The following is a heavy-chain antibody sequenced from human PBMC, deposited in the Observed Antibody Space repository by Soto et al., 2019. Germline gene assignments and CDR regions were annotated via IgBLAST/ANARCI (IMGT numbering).Heavy chain of an antibody. CDR3: ARDQGLVSRHYYGMDV. CDR2: INHSGST. D-gene: IGHD6-19*01. J-gene: IGHJ6*02. Sequence: SETLSLTCAVFGGSFSGSYWSWIGQPPGKGLEWIGEINHSGSTNYNPSLKSRVTISVDTSKNQFSLKLSSVTAADTAVYYCARDQGLVSRHYYGMDVWGQGTTVTVSS. V-gene: IGHV4-34*01. CDR1: GGSFSGSY.